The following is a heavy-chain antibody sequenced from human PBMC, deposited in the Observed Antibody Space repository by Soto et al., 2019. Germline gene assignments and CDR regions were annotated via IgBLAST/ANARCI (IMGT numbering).Heavy chain of an antibody. CDR1: GGSISTYY. V-gene: IGHV4-4*07. Sequence: QVQLQESGPGLVKPSETLSLTCTVSGGSISTYYWNWIRQYAGKGLEWIGRVYISGSTNYHPSLKSRVAMSVDTSNNQFSLKVTSVTAADTAAYYCARGGRDGFDIWGQGTMVTVSS. J-gene: IGHJ3*02. CDR2: VYISGST. CDR3: ARGGRDGFDI.